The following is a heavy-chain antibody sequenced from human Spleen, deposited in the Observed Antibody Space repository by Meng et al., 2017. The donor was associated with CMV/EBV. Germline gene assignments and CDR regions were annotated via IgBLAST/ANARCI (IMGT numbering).Heavy chain of an antibody. V-gene: IGHV5-51*01. CDR1: GYSFSNHW. J-gene: IGHJ3*02. CDR3: ARLWPPRIVLVPTAVNAFDI. CDR2: VYPGDSEI. Sequence: GESLKISCNGSGYSFSNHWIGWVRQMPGKGLEWMAIVYPGDSEIKYSPSFEGQVTISADESISTAYLQWSSLKASDTAIYYCARLWPPRIVLVPTAVNAFDIWGQGTVVTVSS. D-gene: IGHD2-8*02.